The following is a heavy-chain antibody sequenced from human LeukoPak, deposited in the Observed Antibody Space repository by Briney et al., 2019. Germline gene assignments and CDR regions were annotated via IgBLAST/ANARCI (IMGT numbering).Heavy chain of an antibody. J-gene: IGHJ5*01. CDR1: GYTLTELS. V-gene: IGHV1-46*01. Sequence: ASVKVSCKVSGYTLTELSMHWVRQAPGQGVEWMGIIIPSGGGTNYAQKSQGRVTMTRDTSTSTVYLEMNSLRSDDTAVYYCARGCIRGDCFDSWGRGTLVIASS. CDR3: ARGCIRGDCFDS. CDR2: IIPSGGGT. D-gene: IGHD1-20*01.